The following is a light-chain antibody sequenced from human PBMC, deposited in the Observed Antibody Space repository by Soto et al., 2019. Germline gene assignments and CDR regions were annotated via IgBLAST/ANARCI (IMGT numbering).Light chain of an antibody. V-gene: IGKV3-11*01. Sequence: EIVLTQSPATLPLSPGERATLSCRASQSVTSYLAWYQQKPGQAPRLLIYDASNRATGIPARFSGSGSGTDFSLTISSLEPEDFAVYYCQQRTNWPTYTFGQGTKLEIK. CDR3: QQRTNWPTYT. J-gene: IGKJ2*01. CDR2: DAS. CDR1: QSVTSY.